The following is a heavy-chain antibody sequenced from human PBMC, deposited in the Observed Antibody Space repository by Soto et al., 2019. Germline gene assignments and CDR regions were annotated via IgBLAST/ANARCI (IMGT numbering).Heavy chain of an antibody. Sequence: QVQLVQSGAEVKKPWSSVKVSCKTSGGTFSSYAINWVRQVPGQGLEWMGGLIPVFVTINYAKKFQDRVKITADESTSTVYMELNSLRSEDTAVYFCAAKSGFPYYFDHWGQGTAVTVSS. J-gene: IGHJ4*02. CDR2: LIPVFVTI. CDR1: GGTFSSYA. D-gene: IGHD3-3*01. V-gene: IGHV1-69*01. CDR3: AAKSGFPYYFDH.